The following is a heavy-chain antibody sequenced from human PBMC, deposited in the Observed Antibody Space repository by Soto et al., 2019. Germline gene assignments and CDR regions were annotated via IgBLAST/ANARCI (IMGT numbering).Heavy chain of an antibody. D-gene: IGHD2-8*01. CDR3: ARAHCTNGVCHYYFDY. J-gene: IGHJ4*02. V-gene: IGHV3-33*01. CDR2: IWYDGSNK. CDR1: GFTFSSYG. Sequence: PGGSLRLSCAASGFTFSSYGMPWVRQAPGKGLEWVAVIWYDGSNKYYADSVKGRFTISRDNSKNTLYLQMNSLRAEDTAVYYCARAHCTNGVCHYYFDYWGQGTLVTVSS.